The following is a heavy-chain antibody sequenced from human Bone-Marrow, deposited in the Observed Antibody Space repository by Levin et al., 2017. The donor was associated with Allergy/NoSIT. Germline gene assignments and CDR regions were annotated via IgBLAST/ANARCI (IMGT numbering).Heavy chain of an antibody. CDR3: ARDWFMSITTAFDY. D-gene: IGHD3-22*01. CDR1: GFTFSNYW. J-gene: IGHJ4*02. CDR2: IKEDGSEE. V-gene: IGHV3-7*01. Sequence: SCAASGFTFSNYWMTWVRQAPGKGLEWVASIKEDGSEELYVDSVKGRFTISRDNAKNSVYLQMNSLRAEDTAVYYCARDWFMSITTAFDYWGQGTLVTVSS.